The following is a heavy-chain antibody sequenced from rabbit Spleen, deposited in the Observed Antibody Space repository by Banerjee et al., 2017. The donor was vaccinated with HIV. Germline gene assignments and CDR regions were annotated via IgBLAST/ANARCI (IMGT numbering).Heavy chain of an antibody. CDR3: ARDLASIVGWNFGL. V-gene: IGHV1S45*01. CDR1: GFSFSDRDV. CDR2: INTYTGKP. D-gene: IGHD1-1*01. Sequence: QEHLKESGGGLVQPGGSLTLTCKASGFSFSDRDVMCWVRQAPGKGLQWIACINTYTGKPVYATWAKGRFTISRTSSTTVTLQMTSLTAADTATYFCARDLASIVGWNFGLWGPGTLVTVS. J-gene: IGHJ4*01.